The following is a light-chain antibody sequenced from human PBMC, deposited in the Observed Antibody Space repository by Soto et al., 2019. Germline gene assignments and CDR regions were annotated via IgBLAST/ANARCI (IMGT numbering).Light chain of an antibody. CDR3: QQIYSTLYT. J-gene: IGKJ2*01. V-gene: IGKV1-39*01. Sequence: DIQMTQSPSSLSASVGDRVTITCRASQSISSYLNCYQQKPGKAPKLLIYAASSLQSGVPTRFSGSGSGTDITLTISSLQPEDVATYYCQQIYSTLYTFGQGTKLEIK. CDR1: QSISSY. CDR2: AAS.